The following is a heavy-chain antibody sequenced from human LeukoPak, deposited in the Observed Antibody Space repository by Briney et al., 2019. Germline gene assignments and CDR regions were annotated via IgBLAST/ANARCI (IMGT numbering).Heavy chain of an antibody. CDR1: GGSISSYY. CDR2: IYYSGST. V-gene: IGHV4-39*07. D-gene: IGHD1-26*01. CDR3: ARDRRDIVGATVVDY. Sequence: SETLSLTCTVSGGSISSYYWGWIRQPPGKGLEWIGSIYYSGSTYYNPSLKSRVTISVDTSKNQFSLKLSSVTAADTAVYYCARDRRDIVGATVVDYWGRGTLVTVSS. J-gene: IGHJ4*02.